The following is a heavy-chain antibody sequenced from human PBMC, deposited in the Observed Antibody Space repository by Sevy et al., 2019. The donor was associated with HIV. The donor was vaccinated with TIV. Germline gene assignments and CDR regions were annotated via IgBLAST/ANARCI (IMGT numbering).Heavy chain of an antibody. CDR2: ISYDGSNT. J-gene: IGHJ4*02. CDR1: GFTFSRYA. D-gene: IGHD3-22*01. Sequence: GGSLRLSCAASGFTFSRYAMHWVRQAPGKGLEWVSVISYDGSNTYYADSVKGRFTISRDNSKNTLYLQMNSLRGEDAAVYYGAKDLSSVGHSGGYFPGHWGQGTLVTVSS. V-gene: IGHV3-30*18. CDR3: AKDLSSVGHSGGYFPGH.